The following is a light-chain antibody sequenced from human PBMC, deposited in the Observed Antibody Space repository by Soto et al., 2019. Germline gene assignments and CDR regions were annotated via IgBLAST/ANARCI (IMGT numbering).Light chain of an antibody. J-gene: IGKJ1*01. V-gene: IGKV1-5*01. CDR3: QQYNSYSWT. CDR1: QSVGRR. Sequence: DIQMTQSPSTLSASVGDRITITCRASQSVGRRLAWFQQKPGKAPKLLIYDASSLESGVPSRFSGRGSGTEFTLTISSLQPDDFATYYCQQYNSYSWTFGQGTKVDIK. CDR2: DAS.